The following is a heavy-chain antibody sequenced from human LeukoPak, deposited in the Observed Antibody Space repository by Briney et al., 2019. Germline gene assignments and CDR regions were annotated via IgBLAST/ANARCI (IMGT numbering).Heavy chain of an antibody. V-gene: IGHV4-39*01. CDR3: ARRGYYDTSGYYSQ. J-gene: IGHJ4*02. CDR2: IYYSGST. CDR1: GASITSSSYS. D-gene: IGHD3-22*01. Sequence: SSETLSLTCTVSGASITSSSYSWGWIRQPPGKGLEWIGTIYYSGSTYYNPSLKSRVTISVDTYKNQFSLKLSSVTAADMAVYYCARRGYYDTSGYYSQWGQGALVTVSS.